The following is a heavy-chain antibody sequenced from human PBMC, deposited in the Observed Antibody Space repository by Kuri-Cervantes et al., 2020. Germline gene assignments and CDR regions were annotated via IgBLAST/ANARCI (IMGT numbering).Heavy chain of an antibody. Sequence: GGSLRLSCAASGFAFSHYAMSWVRQAPGKGLEWVSSISSSSSYIYYADSVKGRFTISRDNAKNSLYLQMNSLRAEDTAVYYCARIAYNWNDVTLDAFDIWGQGTMVTVSS. D-gene: IGHD1-20*01. CDR1: GFAFSHYA. CDR3: ARIAYNWNDVTLDAFDI. J-gene: IGHJ3*02. V-gene: IGHV3-21*01. CDR2: ISSSSSYI.